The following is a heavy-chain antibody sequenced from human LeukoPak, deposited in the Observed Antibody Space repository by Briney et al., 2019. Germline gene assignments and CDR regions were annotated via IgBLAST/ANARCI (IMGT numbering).Heavy chain of an antibody. Sequence: GGSLRLSCSASGFTFSSYAMSWVRQAPGKGLEWVSAVSGSGTTTYYADFVQGRFTISRDNSKNTLSLQMNSLRAEDTAVYYCAKEGPAAVGSYWGQGALITVSS. CDR2: VSGSGTTT. V-gene: IGHV3-23*01. CDR3: AKEGPAAVGSY. D-gene: IGHD6-25*01. CDR1: GFTFSSYA. J-gene: IGHJ4*02.